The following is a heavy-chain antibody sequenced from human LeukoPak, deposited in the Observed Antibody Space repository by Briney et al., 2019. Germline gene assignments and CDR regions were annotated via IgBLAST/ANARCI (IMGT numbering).Heavy chain of an antibody. CDR1: GYTFTSYG. Sequence: ASVKVSCKASGYTFTSYGISWVRQAPGQGLEWMGWISAYNGNTNYAQKLQGRVTMTTDTSTSTAYMELRGLRSEDTAVYYCARVEGYDSSDDYWGQGTLVTVSS. J-gene: IGHJ4*02. CDR2: ISAYNGNT. CDR3: ARVEGYDSSDDY. D-gene: IGHD3-22*01. V-gene: IGHV1-18*01.